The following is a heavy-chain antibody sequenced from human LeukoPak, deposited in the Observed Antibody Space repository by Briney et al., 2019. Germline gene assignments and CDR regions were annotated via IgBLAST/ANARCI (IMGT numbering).Heavy chain of an antibody. V-gene: IGHV3-23*01. J-gene: IGHJ4*02. CDR1: GFTFSSYG. CDR2: ISGSGGST. CDR3: AKDRYYYDSSGYYYFDY. D-gene: IGHD3-22*01. Sequence: GGSLRLSCAASGFTFSSYGMSWVRQAPGKGLEWVSAISGSGGSTYYADSVKGRLTISRDNSKNTLYLQMNSLRAEDTAVYYCAKDRYYYDSSGYYYFDYWGQGTLVTVSS.